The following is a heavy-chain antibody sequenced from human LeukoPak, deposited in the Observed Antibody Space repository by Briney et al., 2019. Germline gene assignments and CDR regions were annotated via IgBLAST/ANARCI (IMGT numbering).Heavy chain of an antibody. D-gene: IGHD5-18*01. CDR2: VNQHETET. J-gene: IGHJ4*02. CDR3: ARSDTARGGGTTHF. CDR1: GFTFSSYW. Sequence: PGGSLRLSCAASGFTFSSYWMSWIRQAPGKGLEWVANVNQHETETYYVDSVEGRFTISRDNAQNSLYLQMNSLRAEDTAVYFCARSDTARGGGTTHFCGQGNLVTVSS. V-gene: IGHV3-7*01.